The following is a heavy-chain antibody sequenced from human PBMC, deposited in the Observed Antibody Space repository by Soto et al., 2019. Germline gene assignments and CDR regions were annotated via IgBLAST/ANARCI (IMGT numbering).Heavy chain of an antibody. D-gene: IGHD6-6*01. J-gene: IGHJ5*02. CDR2: TYYRSKWYN. V-gene: IGHV6-1*01. CDR1: VYSVSSNSAA. CDR3: AGSIAARPNWFDA. Sequence: SQTRSLTCAISVYSVSSNSAAWDWIRQSPSRGLECLGRTYYRSKWYNDYAVSVKSRITINPDTSKNQFSLQLNSVTPEDTAVYYGAGSIAARPNWFDAWGQGTMVTVSS.